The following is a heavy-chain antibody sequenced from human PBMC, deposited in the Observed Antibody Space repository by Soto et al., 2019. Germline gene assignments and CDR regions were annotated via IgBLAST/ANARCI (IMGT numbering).Heavy chain of an antibody. CDR1: GFTFSNYW. CDR3: ARDLGRTAAGYYYYYAMDV. J-gene: IGHJ6*02. D-gene: IGHD2-2*01. CDR2: IKGDGSEK. Sequence: ESGGGLVQPGGSLRLSCAASGFTFSNYWMNWVRQVPGKGLEWVANIKGDGSEKYFVDSVKGRFTISRDNAKNSLYLQMNSLRAEDTATYYCARDLGRTAAGYYYYYAMDVWGQGTTVTVSS. V-gene: IGHV3-7*01.